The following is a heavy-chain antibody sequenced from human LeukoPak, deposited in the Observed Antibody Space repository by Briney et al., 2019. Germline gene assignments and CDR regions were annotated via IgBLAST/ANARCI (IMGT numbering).Heavy chain of an antibody. J-gene: IGHJ4*02. CDR3: ARHAQSYSSSFDC. V-gene: IGHV4-59*08. Sequence: SQTLSLTCTVSGGSISPFYWSWVRQPPGKGLEWIGLIYYGGGTHYNPSLKTRVFIRIDRSGNQWSLKLTSVTAAATAVYFCARHAQSYSSSFDCWGQGTLVTVSS. CDR1: GGSISPFY. CDR2: IYYGGGT. D-gene: IGHD6-19*01.